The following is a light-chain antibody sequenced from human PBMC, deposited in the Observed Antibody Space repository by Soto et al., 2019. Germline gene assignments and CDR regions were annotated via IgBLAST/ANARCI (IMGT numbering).Light chain of an antibody. V-gene: IGKV2-28*01. CDR1: QSLVHSDGIAY. J-gene: IGKJ5*01. Sequence: DVVMTQSPLSLPVTLGQPASISCRSNQSLVHSDGIAYFSWFLQKPGQSPQLLIYLGSNRASGVPDRFSGSGSGTDFTLKISRVEAEDVGVYYCMQALQTSITFGQGTRLEIK. CDR3: MQALQTSIT. CDR2: LGS.